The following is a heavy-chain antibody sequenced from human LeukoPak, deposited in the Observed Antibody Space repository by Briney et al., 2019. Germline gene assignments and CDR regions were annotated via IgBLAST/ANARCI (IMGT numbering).Heavy chain of an antibody. V-gene: IGHV1-18*01. J-gene: IGHJ5*02. CDR2: ISAYNGNT. CDR1: GYTFTSYG. CDR3: ARVIITIFGVPSWFDP. Sequence: ASVKVSCKASGYTFTSYGISWVRQDPGQGLEWMGWISAYNGNTNYAQKLQGRVTMTTDTSTSTAYMELRSLRSDDTAVYYCARVIITIFGVPSWFDPWGQGTLVTVSS. D-gene: IGHD3-3*01.